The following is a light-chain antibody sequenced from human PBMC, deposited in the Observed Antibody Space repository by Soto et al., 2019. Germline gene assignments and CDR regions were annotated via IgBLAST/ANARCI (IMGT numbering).Light chain of an antibody. CDR2: AAY. V-gene: IGKV1-6*01. CDR3: LQDYSYPYT. CDR1: QGIRND. Sequence: AIQMTQSTSSLSASVGDRVTITCRASQGIRNDLGWFQQRPGKAPKLLIYAAYNLQSGVPSRFSGSGSGTDFTLTISSLQPADFATYYCLQDYSYPYTFGQGTKREIK. J-gene: IGKJ2*01.